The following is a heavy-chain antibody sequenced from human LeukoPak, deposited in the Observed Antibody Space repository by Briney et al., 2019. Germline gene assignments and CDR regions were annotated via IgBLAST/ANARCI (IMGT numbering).Heavy chain of an antibody. J-gene: IGHJ4*02. CDR1: GGSFSGYY. CDR2: INHSGST. Sequence: SETLSLTCAVYGGSFSGYYWSWIRQPPGKGLEWIGEINHSGSTNYNPSLKSRVTISVDTSKNQFSLKLSSVTAADTAVYYCAFGRWLPPSSILGYWGQGTLVTVSS. V-gene: IGHV4-34*01. CDR3: AFGRWLPPSSILGY. D-gene: IGHD6-19*01.